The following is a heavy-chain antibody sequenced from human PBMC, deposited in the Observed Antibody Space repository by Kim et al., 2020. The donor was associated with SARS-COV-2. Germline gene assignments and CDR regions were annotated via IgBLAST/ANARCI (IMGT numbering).Heavy chain of an antibody. Sequence: GGSLRLSCAASGFTFSSYAMSWVRQAPGKGLEWVSAISGSGGSTYYADSVKGRFTISRDNSKNTLYLQMNSLRAEDTAVYYCATRPRSYDILTGYHFDYWGQGTLVTVSS. CDR1: GFTFSSYA. CDR2: ISGSGGST. J-gene: IGHJ4*02. D-gene: IGHD3-9*01. V-gene: IGHV3-23*01. CDR3: ATRPRSYDILTGYHFDY.